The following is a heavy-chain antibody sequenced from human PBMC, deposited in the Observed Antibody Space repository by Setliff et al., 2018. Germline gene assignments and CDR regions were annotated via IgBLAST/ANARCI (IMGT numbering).Heavy chain of an antibody. Sequence: RASVKVSCKASGGTFSSYAISWVRQAPGQGLEWMGGIIPILGIANYAQKFQGRVTITADKSTSTAYMELSSLRSEDTAVYYCARGKDYGDYGRWGQGTLVTVSS. CDR2: IIPILGIA. CDR3: ARGKDYGDYGR. V-gene: IGHV1-69*10. CDR1: GGTFSSYA. D-gene: IGHD4-17*01. J-gene: IGHJ4*02.